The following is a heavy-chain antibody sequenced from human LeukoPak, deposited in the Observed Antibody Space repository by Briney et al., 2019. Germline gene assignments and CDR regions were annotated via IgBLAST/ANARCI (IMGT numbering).Heavy chain of an antibody. Sequence: GGSLRLSCAASGFTFSSYWMHWVRQAPGKGLVWVSRINSDGSSTSYADSVKGRFTISRDNAKNTLYLQMNSLRAEDTAVYYCARGRDYYDSSDAFDIWGQGTMVTVSS. CDR1: GFTFSSYW. CDR3: ARGRDYYDSSDAFDI. V-gene: IGHV3-74*01. D-gene: IGHD3-22*01. CDR2: INSDGSST. J-gene: IGHJ3*02.